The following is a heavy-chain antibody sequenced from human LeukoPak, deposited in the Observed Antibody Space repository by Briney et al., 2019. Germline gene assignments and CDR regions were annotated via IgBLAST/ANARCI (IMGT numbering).Heavy chain of an antibody. V-gene: IGHV3-23*01. J-gene: IGHJ3*02. CDR1: GFTFSSYA. CDR2: IGYTGDST. Sequence: GWSLRLSRAASGFTFSSYAMNWVRQAPGKGLEWVSGIGYTGDSTFYADSVKGRFTVSRDSSKNTLFLHMNSLRAEDTALYYCAKSPTVDAAFDIWGQGTMVTVSS. CDR3: AKSPTVDAAFDI. D-gene: IGHD4-23*01.